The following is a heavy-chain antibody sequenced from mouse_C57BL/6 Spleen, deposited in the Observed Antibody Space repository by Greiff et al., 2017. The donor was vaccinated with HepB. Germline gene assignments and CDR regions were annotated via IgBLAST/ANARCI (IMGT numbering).Heavy chain of an antibody. CDR3: ARYGNWDGAHFDY. CDR2: IDPNSGGT. Sequence: VQLQQPGAELVKPGASVKLSCKASGYTFTSYWMHWVKQRPGRGLEWIGRIDPNSGGTKYNEKFKSKATLTVDKPSSTAYRQLSSLTSEDSAVYYCARYGNWDGAHFDYWGQGTTLTVSS. V-gene: IGHV1-72*01. CDR1: GYTFTSYW. D-gene: IGHD4-1*01. J-gene: IGHJ2*01.